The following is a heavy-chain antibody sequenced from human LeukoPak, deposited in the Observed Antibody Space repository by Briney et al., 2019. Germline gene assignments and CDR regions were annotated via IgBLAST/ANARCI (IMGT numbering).Heavy chain of an antibody. D-gene: IGHD2-2*01. CDR1: GGSLSSGSYY. V-gene: IGHV4-61*02. CDR2: IYTSGST. Sequence: SETLSLTCTVSGGSLSSGSYYWRWIRQPAGKGLEWIGRIYTSGSTNYNPSLKSRVTISVDTSKNQFSLKLSSVTAADTAVYYCARESSSTSFDYWGQGTLVTVSS. CDR3: ARESSSTSFDY. J-gene: IGHJ4*02.